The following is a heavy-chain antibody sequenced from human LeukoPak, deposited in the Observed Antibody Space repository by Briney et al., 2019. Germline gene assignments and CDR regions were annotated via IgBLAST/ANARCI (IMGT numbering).Heavy chain of an antibody. CDR3: ARAMGYGLGSYLLDGPNWFDP. J-gene: IGHJ5*02. D-gene: IGHD3-10*01. V-gene: IGHV1-2*02. Sequence: GASVKVSCKASGYTFTGYYMHWVRQAPGQGLEWMGWINPNSGGTNYAQKFQGRVTMTRDTSISTAYMELSRLRSDDTAVYYCARAMGYGLGSYLLDGPNWFDPWGQGTLVTVSS. CDR2: INPNSGGT. CDR1: GYTFTGYY.